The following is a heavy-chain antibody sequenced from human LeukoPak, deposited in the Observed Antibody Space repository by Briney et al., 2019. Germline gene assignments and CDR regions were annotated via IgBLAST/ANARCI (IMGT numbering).Heavy chain of an antibody. D-gene: IGHD2-21*01. Sequence: SETLSLTCAVHGGSFSGYYWSWIRQPPGKGLEWIGEINHSGSTNYNPSLKSRVTISVDTSKNQFSLKLSSVTAADTAVYYCASCGGGFSSWMYNWFDPWGQGTLVTVSS. CDR3: ASCGGGFSSWMYNWFDP. CDR1: GGSFSGYY. CDR2: INHSGST. V-gene: IGHV4-34*01. J-gene: IGHJ5*02.